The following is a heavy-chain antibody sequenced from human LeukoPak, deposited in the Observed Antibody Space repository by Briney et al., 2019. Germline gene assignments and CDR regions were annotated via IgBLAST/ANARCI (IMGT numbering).Heavy chain of an antibody. V-gene: IGHV1-2*06. CDR2: INPNSGGT. Sequence: ASVKVSCKASGYTFTGYYMYWVRQAPGQGLEWMGRINPNSGGTNYAQKFQGRVTMTRDTSISTAYMELSRLRSDDTAVYYCARALPYYYDSSGYQDYWGQGTLVTVSS. CDR1: GYTFTGYY. CDR3: ARALPYYYDSSGYQDY. J-gene: IGHJ4*02. D-gene: IGHD3-22*01.